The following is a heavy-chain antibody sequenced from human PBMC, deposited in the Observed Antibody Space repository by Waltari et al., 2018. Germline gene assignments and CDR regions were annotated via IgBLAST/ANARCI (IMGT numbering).Heavy chain of an antibody. Sequence: QVQLQESGPGLVKPSETLSLPCTVSGGSIGSHYWSWIRQPPGKGLEWIGYVYYIGSSNYNPSLKSRVTFSLDTSKNQFSLTLNSVTAADTAIYYCARGGNSLYWYFDLWGRGTQVTVSS. CDR1: GGSIGSHY. J-gene: IGHJ2*01. CDR3: ARGGNSLYWYFDL. D-gene: IGHD3-16*01. V-gene: IGHV4-59*11. CDR2: VYYIGSS.